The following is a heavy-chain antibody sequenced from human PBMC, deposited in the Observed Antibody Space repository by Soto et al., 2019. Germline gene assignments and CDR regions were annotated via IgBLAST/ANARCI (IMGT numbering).Heavy chain of an antibody. V-gene: IGHV3-20*04. J-gene: IGHJ4*02. Sequence: EVQLVESGGVVVRPGGSLRLTCAASGFTFEDHGMSWVRQPPGKGLEWVSGINWNGGFTSYADSVKGRFTISRDNAQSSLSLQMNSLRVEDTAFYYCARGTNSWPFDYWGQGTLVTVSS. CDR3: ARGTNSWPFDY. CDR2: INWNGGFT. CDR1: GFTFEDHG. D-gene: IGHD1-26*01.